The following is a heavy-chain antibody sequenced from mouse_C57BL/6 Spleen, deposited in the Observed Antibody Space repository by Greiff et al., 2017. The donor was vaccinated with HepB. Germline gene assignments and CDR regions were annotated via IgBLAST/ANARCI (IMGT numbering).Heavy chain of an antibody. CDR2: ISDGGSYT. D-gene: IGHD1-1*01. J-gene: IGHJ1*03. V-gene: IGHV5-4*01. CDR3: ARDHLHITTVVNWYFDV. Sequence: EVQLVESGGGLVKPGGSLKLSCAASGFTFSSYAMSWVRQTPEKRLEWVATISDGGSYTYYPDNVKGRFTISRDNAKNNLYLQMSHLNSEDTAMYYCARDHLHITTVVNWYFDVWGTGTTVTVSS. CDR1: GFTFSSYA.